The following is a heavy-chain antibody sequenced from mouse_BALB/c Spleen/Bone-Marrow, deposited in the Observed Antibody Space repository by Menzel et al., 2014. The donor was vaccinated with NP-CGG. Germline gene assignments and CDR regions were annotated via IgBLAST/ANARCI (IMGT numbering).Heavy chain of an antibody. CDR1: VFSFRSFG. Sequence: EVLLLDPGGGLVQPGLSRKLPCAAAVFSFRSFGMHWVRQAPEKGLEWVAYRSSGSSSIYYADTVKGRFSMSRDKPKTTLFLQMASLRSEDTAMYYCARDVPLYDVGSFDYWGQGTPLPVSS. J-gene: IGHJ2*01. CDR3: ARDVPLYDVGSFDY. D-gene: IGHD2-14*01. CDR2: RSSGSSSI. V-gene: IGHV5-17*02.